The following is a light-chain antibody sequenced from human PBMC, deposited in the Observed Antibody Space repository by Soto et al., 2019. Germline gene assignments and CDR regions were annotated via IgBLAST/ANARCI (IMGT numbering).Light chain of an antibody. CDR2: DVS. J-gene: IGLJ1*01. CDR3: SSYTSSSTQV. V-gene: IGLV2-14*01. CDR1: SSDVGAYDY. Sequence: QSVLTQPASVSGSPGQSITISCTGTSSDVGAYDYVSWYQQLPGKAPKLMIYDVSNRPSGVSNRFSGSKSGNTASLTISGLQAEDEADYYCSSYTSSSTQVFGTGTKLTVL.